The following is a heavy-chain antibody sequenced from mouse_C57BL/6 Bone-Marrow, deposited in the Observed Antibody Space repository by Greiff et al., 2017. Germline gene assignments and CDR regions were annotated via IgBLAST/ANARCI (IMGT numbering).Heavy chain of an antibody. CDR2: IWWDDDK. CDR3: ARIYYYGSRYYFDD. CDR1: GFSLSTFGMG. J-gene: IGHJ2*01. V-gene: IGHV8-8*01. Sequence: QVQLQQSGPGILQPSQTLSLTCSFSGFSLSTFGMGVGWIRQPSGKGLEWLAHIWWDDDKYYNPALKSRLTISKDTSKNQVFLKIANVDTADTATYYCARIYYYGSRYYFDDWGQGTTLTVSS. D-gene: IGHD1-1*01.